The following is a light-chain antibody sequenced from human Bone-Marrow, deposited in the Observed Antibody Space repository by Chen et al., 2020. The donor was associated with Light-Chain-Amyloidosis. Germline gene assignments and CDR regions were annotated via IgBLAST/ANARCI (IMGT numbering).Light chain of an antibody. CDR2: DDS. CDR1: NIGSTS. J-gene: IGLJ3*02. CDR3: QVWDRSSDRPV. Sequence: SSVLTQPSSVSVAPGPAAPVACGGNNIGSTSVHWYQQPPGQAPLLVVYDDSDRPAAIPERLSGSNSGNTATLTISRVEAGDEDDYYCQVWDRSSDRPVFGGGTKLTVL. V-gene: IGLV3-21*02.